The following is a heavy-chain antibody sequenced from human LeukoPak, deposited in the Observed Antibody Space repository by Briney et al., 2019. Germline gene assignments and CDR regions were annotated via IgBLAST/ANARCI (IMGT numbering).Heavy chain of an antibody. CDR2: FDPEDGET. J-gene: IGHJ4*02. Sequence: GASVKVSCKVSGYTLTELSMHWVRPAPGKGLEWMGGFDPEDGETIYAQKFQGRVTMTEDTSTDTAYMELSSLRSEDTAVYYCATEPTGSGSFRPDYWGQGTLVTVSS. V-gene: IGHV1-24*01. D-gene: IGHD3-10*01. CDR3: ATEPTGSGSFRPDY. CDR1: GYTLTELS.